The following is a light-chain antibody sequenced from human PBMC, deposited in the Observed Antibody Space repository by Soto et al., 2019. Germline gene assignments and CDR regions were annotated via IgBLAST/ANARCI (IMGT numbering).Light chain of an antibody. J-gene: IGKJ4*01. V-gene: IGKV3-15*01. Sequence: EIVMTQSPATLSVSPGDRATLSCRASQSVSSSLAWYQQIPGQAPRLLIYDASTRATGIPSRFGGSGSGTEFTRTISRLQSEDFAVYYCQPYNNWPPLTFGGGTTVELK. CDR1: QSVSSS. CDR3: QPYNNWPPLT. CDR2: DAS.